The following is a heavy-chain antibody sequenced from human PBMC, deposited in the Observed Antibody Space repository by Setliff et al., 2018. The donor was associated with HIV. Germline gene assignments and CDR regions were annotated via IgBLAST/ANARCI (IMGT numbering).Heavy chain of an antibody. V-gene: IGHV3-23*01. D-gene: IGHD2-15*01. CDR3: ATGPLGGYCSGGSCYYHYYYYGMDV. J-gene: IGHJ6*02. Sequence: ETLSLTCTVSGDSFNGSHYLWGWIRQPPGKGLEWVSSISGSSSSIYYADSVKGRFTISRDNSKNTLFLQMNSLRAEDTAVYYCATGPLGGYCSGGSCYYHYYYYGMDVWGQGTTVTVSS. CDR1: GDSFNGSHYL. CDR2: ISGSSSSI.